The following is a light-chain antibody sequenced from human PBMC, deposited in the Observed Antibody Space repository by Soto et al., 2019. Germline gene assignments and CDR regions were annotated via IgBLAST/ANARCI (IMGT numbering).Light chain of an antibody. J-gene: IGLJ2*01. V-gene: IGLV2-8*01. CDR3: SSYAGSNNVV. Sequence: QSVLTQPASVSGSPGQSITISCTGTSDVGGYNYVSWYQQHPGKAPKLMIYEVSKRPSGVPDRFSGSKSGNTASLTVSGLQAEDEADYYCSSYAGSNNVVFGGGTKLTVL. CDR2: EVS. CDR1: SDVGGYNY.